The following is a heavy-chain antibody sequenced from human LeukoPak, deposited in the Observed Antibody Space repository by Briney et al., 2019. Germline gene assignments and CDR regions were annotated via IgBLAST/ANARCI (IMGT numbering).Heavy chain of an antibody. Sequence: SETLSLTCTVSGGSISSYYWSWIRQPPGKRLEWIGYIYHSGSTNYNPPLKSRLTISVDTSKNQFSLMLSSVTAADTAVYYCAREGYSGSDSNLWGQGTLVTVSS. V-gene: IGHV4-59*01. J-gene: IGHJ4*02. D-gene: IGHD5-12*01. CDR3: AREGYSGSDSNL. CDR2: IYHSGST. CDR1: GGSISSYY.